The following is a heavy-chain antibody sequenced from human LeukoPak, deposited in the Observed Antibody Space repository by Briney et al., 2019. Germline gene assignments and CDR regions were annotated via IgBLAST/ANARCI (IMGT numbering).Heavy chain of an antibody. V-gene: IGHV3-7*01. Sequence: PGGSLRLSCAASGFTFSSSIMNWVRQAPGKGLEWVANINQDGSEKYYVDSVKGRFTISRDNAKSSLYLQMNSLRAEDTAVYYCARDQVGPEDWGQGTLVTVSS. CDR1: GFTFSSSI. J-gene: IGHJ4*02. D-gene: IGHD1-26*01. CDR2: INQDGSEK. CDR3: ARDQVGPED.